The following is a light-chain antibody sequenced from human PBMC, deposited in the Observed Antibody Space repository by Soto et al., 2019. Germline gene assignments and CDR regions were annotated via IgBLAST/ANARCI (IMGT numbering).Light chain of an antibody. Sequence: QSVLTQPASVSGSAGQSITISCTGTSSDVGGYKYVSWYQQHPGEAPKLMSYEVTNRPSGVSNRFSGSKSDNTASLTISGLQADDEADYYCSSYTSSSTLVFGTGTKLTVL. CDR3: SSYTSSSTLV. J-gene: IGLJ1*01. CDR1: SSDVGGYKY. CDR2: EVT. V-gene: IGLV2-14*01.